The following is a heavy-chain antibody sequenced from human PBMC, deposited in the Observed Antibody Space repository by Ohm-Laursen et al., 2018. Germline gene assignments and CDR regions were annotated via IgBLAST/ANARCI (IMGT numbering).Heavy chain of an antibody. V-gene: IGHV3-23*01. D-gene: IGHD3-10*01. J-gene: IGHJ4*02. CDR3: GTSRSGDGINFDC. CDR1: GFTFSSYA. Sequence: SLRLSCAASGFTFSSYAMSWVRQAPGKGLEWVSAISGSGGSTYYADSVKGRFTISRDNSKNTLYLQMNSLKAEDTAVYYSGTSRSGDGINFDCWGQGTLVTVSS. CDR2: ISGSGGST.